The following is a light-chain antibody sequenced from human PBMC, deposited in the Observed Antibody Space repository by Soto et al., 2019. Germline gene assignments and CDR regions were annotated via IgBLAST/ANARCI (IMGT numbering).Light chain of an antibody. CDR1: SSDVGGYKF. V-gene: IGLV2-14*01. CDR2: EVN. Sequence: QAVVTQPASVSASPGQSITISCTGTSSDVGGYKFVSWYQHHPGKAPKLMIYEVNNRPSGVSNRFSGSKSGNTASLTISGLQPEDEADYYCLSYTSANTRVFGGGTQLTVL. J-gene: IGLJ3*02. CDR3: LSYTSANTRV.